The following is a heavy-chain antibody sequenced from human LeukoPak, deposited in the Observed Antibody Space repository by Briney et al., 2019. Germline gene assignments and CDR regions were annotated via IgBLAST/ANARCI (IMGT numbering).Heavy chain of an antibody. Sequence: GRSLRLSCAASGFTFDDYAMHWVRQAPGKGLEWVSGISWNSGSIGYADSVKGRFTISRDNAKNSLYLQMNSLRAEDTALYYCAKGVWNYETDAFDIWGQGTMVTVSS. V-gene: IGHV3-9*01. CDR2: ISWNSGSI. CDR3: AKGVWNYETDAFDI. D-gene: IGHD1-7*01. J-gene: IGHJ3*02. CDR1: GFTFDDYA.